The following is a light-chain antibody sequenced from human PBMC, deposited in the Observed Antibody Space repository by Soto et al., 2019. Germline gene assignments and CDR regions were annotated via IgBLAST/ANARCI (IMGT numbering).Light chain of an antibody. CDR3: LQDYNYPLT. CDR1: QGIRSD. CDR2: ATS. J-gene: IGKJ4*01. Sequence: AIQMTQFPSSLSASVGDRFTITCRASQGIRSDLGWYQQRPGKAPKLLIYATSSLQSGVPSRFSGSGSGTDFTLTITSLQPEDFATYYCLQDYNYPLTFGGGTKVEI. V-gene: IGKV1-6*01.